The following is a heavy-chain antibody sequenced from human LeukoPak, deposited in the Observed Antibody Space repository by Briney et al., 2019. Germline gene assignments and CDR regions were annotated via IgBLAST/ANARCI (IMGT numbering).Heavy chain of an antibody. J-gene: IGHJ3*02. CDR2: IYQTGRT. V-gene: IGHV4-38-2*02. Sequence: SSETLSLTCTVSGFSISSGYFWAWIRQPPGKGLDWIGFIYQTGRTSYNPSLKNRVTISIDTSKNQFSLNLTSVTAADTAVYFCARGPYSYDSSGAFDIWGQGTMVTVSS. D-gene: IGHD3-22*01. CDR3: ARGPYSYDSSGAFDI. CDR1: GFSISSGYF.